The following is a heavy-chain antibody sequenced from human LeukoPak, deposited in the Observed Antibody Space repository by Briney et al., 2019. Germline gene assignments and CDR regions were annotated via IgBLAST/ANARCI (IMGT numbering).Heavy chain of an antibody. D-gene: IGHD3-16*01. CDR2: ISGSGGST. J-gene: IGHJ4*02. Sequence: GGSLRLSSAASGFTFSNSAISWVRQAPGKGLEWVSAISGSGGSTYYADSVKGRFTISRDNAKNSLYLQMNSLRAEDTALYYCARVRFTGLYYFHYWGQ. CDR1: GFTFSNSA. CDR3: ARVRFTGLYYFHY. V-gene: IGHV3-23*01.